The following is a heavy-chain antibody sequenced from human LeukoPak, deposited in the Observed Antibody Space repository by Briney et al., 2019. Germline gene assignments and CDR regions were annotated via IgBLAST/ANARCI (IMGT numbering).Heavy chain of an antibody. CDR2: INPNSGTT. CDR1: GYTFKNHY. CDR3: ARGGRAYCSSTSCHDAFDI. V-gene: IGHV1-46*02. Sequence: VASVKVSCKASGYTFKNHYLHWVRQAPGQGLEWMGIINPNSGTTNYAQKFQGRVTVTRDTSTSTAYMELSSLRSEDTAVYYCARGGRAYCSSTSCHDAFDIWGQGTMVTVSS. J-gene: IGHJ3*02. D-gene: IGHD2-2*01.